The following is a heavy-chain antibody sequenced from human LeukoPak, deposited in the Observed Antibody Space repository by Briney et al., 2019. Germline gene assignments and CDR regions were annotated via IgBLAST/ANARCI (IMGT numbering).Heavy chain of an antibody. J-gene: IGHJ4*02. CDR1: GGSISSSNW. V-gene: IGHV4-4*02. CDR2: IYHSGST. Sequence: SGTLSLTCAVSGGSISSSNWWCWVRQPPGKGLEWIGEIYHSGSTNYNPSLKSRVTISVDKSKNQFSLKLSSVTAADTAVYYCARGSYSSSWYYFDYWGQGTLVTVSS. D-gene: IGHD6-13*01. CDR3: ARGSYSSSWYYFDY.